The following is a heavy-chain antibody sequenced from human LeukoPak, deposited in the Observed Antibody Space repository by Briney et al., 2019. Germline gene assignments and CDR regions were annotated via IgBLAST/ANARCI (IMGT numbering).Heavy chain of an antibody. D-gene: IGHD3-22*01. Sequence: ASVKVSCKASGYTFTSYGISWVRQAPGQRLEWMGWISAYTGNTNYAQKLQGRVTMHTDAPASTAYMELRSLRSDGTAVYYCARWSYCYDSSGYSDYWGQGTLVTVSS. CDR3: ARWSYCYDSSGYSDY. V-gene: IGHV1-18*01. J-gene: IGHJ4*02. CDR1: GYTFTSYG. CDR2: ISAYTGNT.